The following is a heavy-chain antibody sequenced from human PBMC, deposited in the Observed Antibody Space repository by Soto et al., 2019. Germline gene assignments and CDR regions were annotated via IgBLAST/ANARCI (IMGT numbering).Heavy chain of an antibody. CDR1: GFTFSGYG. Sequence: QVQLVESGGGVVQPGRSLRLSCAASGFTFSGYGMHWVRQAPGKGLEWVAVIWYDGSNKYYADSVKGRFTISRAQSKHTLELQMNSLRGDDTAGYYCARYNGSWRRGFGDTWGQGTLVTVPP. CDR2: IWYDGSNK. J-gene: IGHJ5*02. D-gene: IGHD6-13*01. V-gene: IGHV3-33*01. CDR3: ARYNGSWRRGFGDT.